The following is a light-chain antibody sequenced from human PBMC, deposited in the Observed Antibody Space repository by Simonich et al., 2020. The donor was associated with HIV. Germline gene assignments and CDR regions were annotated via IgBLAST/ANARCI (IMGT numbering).Light chain of an antibody. Sequence: DIQMTQSPSSLSASVGDRVTITCRASQSIRTYLNWYQQKPEKAPKLLIYAASTLQSGVPSRFSGSGSGTDFTLTISILLPEDFATYYCQQYNTYSGTFGQGTKVEIK. CDR2: AAS. J-gene: IGKJ1*01. CDR3: QQYNTYSGT. V-gene: IGKV1-39*01. CDR1: QSIRTY.